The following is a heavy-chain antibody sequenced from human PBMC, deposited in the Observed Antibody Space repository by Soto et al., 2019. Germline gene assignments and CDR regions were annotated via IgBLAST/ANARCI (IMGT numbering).Heavy chain of an antibody. CDR2: TIPVFNTA. CDR1: GGTLSDHG. V-gene: IGHV1-69*06. CDR3: ARGVYGSGNYYTGPSAFDI. D-gene: IGHD3-10*01. Sequence: QGQLEQSGAEVKKPGSSVKVSCKASGGTLSDHGVAWLRQAPGQGLEWMGGTIPVFNTAKYAPKFQGRVTVTADKFTNIAYMELSSLRSEDTAFYFCARGVYGSGNYYTGPSAFDIWGQGTMVIVSS. J-gene: IGHJ3*02.